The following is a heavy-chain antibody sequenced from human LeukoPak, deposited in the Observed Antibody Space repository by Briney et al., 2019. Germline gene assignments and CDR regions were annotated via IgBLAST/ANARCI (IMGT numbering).Heavy chain of an antibody. CDR1: GFTLSNYW. Sequence: GGSLRLSCVASGFTLSNYWMHWVRQAPGKGLVWVSRIYGDESITNYADSVKGRFTISRDNAKHTLYLQMNSLRAEDTAVYYCAREVGSGNSDRYFDSWGQGTLVTVSS. CDR2: IYGDESIT. V-gene: IGHV3-74*01. D-gene: IGHD3-10*01. CDR3: AREVGSGNSDRYFDS. J-gene: IGHJ4*02.